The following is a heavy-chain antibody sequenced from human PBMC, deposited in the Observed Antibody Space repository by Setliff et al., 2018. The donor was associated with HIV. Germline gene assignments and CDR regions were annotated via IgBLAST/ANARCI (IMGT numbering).Heavy chain of an antibody. J-gene: IGHJ4*02. V-gene: IGHV1-69*13. CDR1: GGTFNIYS. D-gene: IGHD6-19*01. CDR2: INPIFGTP. CDR3: ARRTDSSGWPFDS. Sequence: ASVKVSCKASGGTFNIYSIHWVRQAPGQGLEWMGGINPIFGTPNYGQRFQGRVTITADESTSKAYMEQNGLKFDDTAVYYCARRTDSSGWPFDSWGRGTLVTVSS.